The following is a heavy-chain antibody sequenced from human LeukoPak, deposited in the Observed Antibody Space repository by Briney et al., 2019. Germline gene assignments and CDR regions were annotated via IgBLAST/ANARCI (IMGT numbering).Heavy chain of an antibody. V-gene: IGHV3-74*01. CDR2: IDTDGTST. J-gene: IGHJ4*02. Sequence: GGPLRLSCAASGFTFSSYWMHWVRQAPGKGLEWVSHIDTDGTSTDYADSVKGRFTITRDNAKNTLYLQMNSLRAEDTAVYYCARVTYGNPYFDYWGQGTLVTVSS. D-gene: IGHD4-23*01. CDR1: GFTFSSYW. CDR3: ARVTYGNPYFDY.